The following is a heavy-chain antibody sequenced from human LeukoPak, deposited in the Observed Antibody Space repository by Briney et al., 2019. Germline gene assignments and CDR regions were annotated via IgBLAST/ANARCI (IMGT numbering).Heavy chain of an antibody. CDR2: ISYDGSNK. V-gene: IGHV3-30*03. CDR3: ARDRVLVAGTSFSYYYGMDV. CDR1: GFTFNSYW. D-gene: IGHD6-19*01. J-gene: IGHJ6*02. Sequence: GGSLRLSCAASGFTFNSYWMSWVRQAPGKGLEWVAVISYDGSNKYYADSVKGRFTISRDNSKNTLYLQMNSLRAEDTAVYYCARDRVLVAGTSFSYYYGMDVWGQGTTVTVSS.